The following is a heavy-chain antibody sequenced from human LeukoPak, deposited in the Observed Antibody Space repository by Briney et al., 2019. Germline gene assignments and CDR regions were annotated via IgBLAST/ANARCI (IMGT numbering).Heavy chain of an antibody. CDR1: GFTFRSYS. CDR3: ARSTGTFNYCSSTSCPLGY. D-gene: IGHD2-2*01. J-gene: IGHJ4*02. Sequence: PGGSLRLSCAASGFTFRSYSMDWVRQAPGKGLEWVSYISSSSSTIYYADSVKGRFTISRDNAKNSLYLQMNSLRAEDTAVYYCARSTGTFNYCSSTSCPLGYWGQGTLVTVSS. V-gene: IGHV3-48*01. CDR2: ISSSSSTI.